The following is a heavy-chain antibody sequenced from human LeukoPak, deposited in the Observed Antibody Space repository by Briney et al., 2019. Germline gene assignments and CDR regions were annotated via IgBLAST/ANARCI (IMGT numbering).Heavy chain of an antibody. J-gene: IGHJ3*02. Sequence: GGSLRLSCAASGFTFSCYTMNWVRQAPGKGLEWVSSISSSSSYIYYADSVKGRFTISRDNAKNSLYLQMNSLRAEDTAVYYCARGLGGGSSSTSCYAFDIWGQGTMVTVSS. CDR2: ISSSSSYI. V-gene: IGHV3-21*01. CDR3: ARGLGGGSSSTSCYAFDI. D-gene: IGHD2-2*01. CDR1: GFTFSCYT.